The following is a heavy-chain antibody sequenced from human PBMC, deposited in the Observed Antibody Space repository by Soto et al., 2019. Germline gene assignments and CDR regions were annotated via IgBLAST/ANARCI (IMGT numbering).Heavy chain of an antibody. CDR3: ARVGRDYDFWSGYRNWFDP. Sequence: SETLSLTCTVSGGSISSGGYYWSWIRQHPGKGLEWIGYIYYSGSTYYNPSLKSRVTISVDTSKNQFSLKLSSVTAADTAVYYCARVGRDYDFWSGYRNWFDPWGQGTLVPSPQ. CDR2: IYYSGST. V-gene: IGHV4-31*03. CDR1: GGSISSGGYY. D-gene: IGHD3-3*01. J-gene: IGHJ5*02.